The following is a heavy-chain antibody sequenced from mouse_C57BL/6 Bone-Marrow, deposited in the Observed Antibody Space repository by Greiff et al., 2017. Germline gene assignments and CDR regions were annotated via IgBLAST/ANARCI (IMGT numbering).Heavy chain of an antibody. J-gene: IGHJ2*01. V-gene: IGHV1-22*01. D-gene: IGHD2-5*01. CDR3: ARRVDSNPDY. Sequence: VQLKQSGPELVKPGASVKMSCKASGYTFTDYNMSWVKQSHGKSLEWIGYINPNNGDTSYNQKFKGKATLTVNKSSSTAYLEIRSLTSEASAVYYCARRVDSNPDYWGQGTTLTVSS. CDR2: INPNNGDT. CDR1: GYTFTDYN.